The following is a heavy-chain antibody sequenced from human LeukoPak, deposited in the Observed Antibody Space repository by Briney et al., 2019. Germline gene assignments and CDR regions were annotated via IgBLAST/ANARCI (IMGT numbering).Heavy chain of an antibody. Sequence: GASLKISCKCSGYSFTSYWIGWVRQMPGKGLEWMGIIYTGGSDTRYSPTFQGQVTISADKSISTAYLQWRSLKASDTAMYYCARSYCSSTSCYSSDAFDIWGQGTMVTVSS. J-gene: IGHJ3*02. V-gene: IGHV5-51*01. CDR1: GYSFTSYW. D-gene: IGHD2-2*01. CDR2: IYTGGSDT. CDR3: ARSYCSSTSCYSSDAFDI.